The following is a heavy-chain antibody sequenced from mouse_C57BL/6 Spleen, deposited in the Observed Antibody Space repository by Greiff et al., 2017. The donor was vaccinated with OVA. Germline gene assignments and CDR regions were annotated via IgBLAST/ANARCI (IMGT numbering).Heavy chain of an antibody. CDR1: GFTFSDYG. J-gene: IGHJ2*01. Sequence: EVKLVESGGGLVKPGGSLKLSCAASGFTFSDYGMHWVRQAPEKGLEWVAYISSGSSTIYYADTVKGRFTISRDNAKNTLFLQMTSLRSEDTAMYYCAGNYYGSSYFDYWGQGTTLTVSS. CDR3: AGNYYGSSYFDY. CDR2: ISSGSSTI. V-gene: IGHV5-17*01. D-gene: IGHD1-1*01.